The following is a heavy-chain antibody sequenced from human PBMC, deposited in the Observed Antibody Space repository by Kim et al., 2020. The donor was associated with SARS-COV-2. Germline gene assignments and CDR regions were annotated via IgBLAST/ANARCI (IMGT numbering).Heavy chain of an antibody. V-gene: IGHV4-34*01. CDR1: GGSFSGYY. CDR2: INHSGSN. CDR3: ARRWSNPSVPVFHYFYL. J-gene: IGHJ2*01. D-gene: IGHD3-3*01. Sequence: SETLSLTCAVYGGSFSGYYWSWIRQPPGKGREWIGEINHSGSNNYNPSLKSRVTIAVDTSKNQFSLKLTSVTAADTAVDYCARRWSNPSVPVFHYFYLW.